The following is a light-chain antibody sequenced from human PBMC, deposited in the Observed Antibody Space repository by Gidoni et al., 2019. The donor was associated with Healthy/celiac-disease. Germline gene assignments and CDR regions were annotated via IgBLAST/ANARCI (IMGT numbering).Light chain of an antibody. CDR2: GAS. J-gene: IGKJ4*01. CDR1: QSVSSSY. Sequence: EFVLTQSPGTLSLSPGERATLSCRASQSVSSSYLAWYQQKPGQAPRLLIYGASGRATGIPDRFSGSGSGTDFTLTISRLEPEDFAVYYCQQYGSSPLTFGGXTKVEIK. CDR3: QQYGSSPLT. V-gene: IGKV3-20*01.